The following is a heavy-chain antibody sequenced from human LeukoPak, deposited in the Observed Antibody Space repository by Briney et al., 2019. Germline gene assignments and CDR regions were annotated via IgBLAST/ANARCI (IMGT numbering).Heavy chain of an antibody. J-gene: IGHJ6*04. CDR1: GGTFSSYA. D-gene: IGHD5-18*01. CDR2: IIPIFGTA. CDR3: ARKRMDTAMVSYYYYGMDV. V-gene: IGHV1-69*06. Sequence: SVMVSCKASGGTFSSYAISWVRQAPGQGLEWMGGIIPIFGTANYAQKFQGRVTITADKSTSTAYMELSSLRSEDTAVYYCARKRMDTAMVSYYYYGMDVWGKGTTVTVSS.